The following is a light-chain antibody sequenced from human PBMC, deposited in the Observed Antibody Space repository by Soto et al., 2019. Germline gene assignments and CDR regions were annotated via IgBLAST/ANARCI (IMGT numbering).Light chain of an antibody. J-gene: IGKJ2*01. Sequence: DIQMTQSPSSLSASVGVRVTVTCRASQSISTYLNWYQQKPGKVPKVLIYAASSLQSGVPSRFSGTGSGTDFILTISSLQPEDFATYYCQPSYSTPLTFGQGTKLEIK. CDR3: QPSYSTPLT. V-gene: IGKV1-39*01. CDR2: AAS. CDR1: QSISTY.